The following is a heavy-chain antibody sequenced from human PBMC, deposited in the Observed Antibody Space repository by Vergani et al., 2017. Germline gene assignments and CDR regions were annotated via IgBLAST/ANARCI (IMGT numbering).Heavy chain of an antibody. Sequence: EVQLLESGGGLVQPGGSLRLSCAASGFTFSSNAMSWVRQDPGRGLGWVSTISGSGYSRYYTDSVKGRFTITRENSKNMLYLQMNSLRGEDTAIYYCAKGREDGVDFEYWGQGTLVTVSS. J-gene: IGHJ4*02. CDR1: GFTFSSNA. CDR2: ISGSGYSR. V-gene: IGHV3-23*01. CDR3: AKGREDGVDFEY. D-gene: IGHD3-10*01.